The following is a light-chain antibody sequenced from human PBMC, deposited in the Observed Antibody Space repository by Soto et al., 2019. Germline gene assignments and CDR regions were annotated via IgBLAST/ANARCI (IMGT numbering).Light chain of an antibody. CDR1: ITDVGSSNY. Sequence: QSALTQPASVSGSPGQSITISCTGTITDVGSSNYVSWYKQHPGKAPKLMIYDVSNRPSGVSNPFSGSKSGNTASLTISGLQAEDEADYYCSSYTTTSTWVFGGGTKLTVL. V-gene: IGLV2-14*01. CDR2: DVS. J-gene: IGLJ2*01. CDR3: SSYTTTSTWV.